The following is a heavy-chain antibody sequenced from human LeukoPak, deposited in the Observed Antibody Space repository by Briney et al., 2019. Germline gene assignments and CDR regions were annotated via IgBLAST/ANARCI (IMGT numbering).Heavy chain of an antibody. CDR3: ARAGSGYEDGFDY. J-gene: IGHJ4*02. CDR2: ISSSSSYI. CDR1: GFTFSGYT. V-gene: IGHV3-21*01. D-gene: IGHD5-12*01. Sequence: SGGSLRLSCAASGFTFSGYTINWVRQAPGKGLEWVSSISSSSSYIYYADSVKGRFTISRHNAKNSLYLQMNSLRAEDTAAYYCARAGSGYEDGFDYWGQGTLVTVSS.